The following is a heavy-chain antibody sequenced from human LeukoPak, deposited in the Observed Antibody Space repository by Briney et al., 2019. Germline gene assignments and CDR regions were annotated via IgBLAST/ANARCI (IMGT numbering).Heavy chain of an antibody. CDR3: ARDPGAYSSSPIDY. D-gene: IGHD6-6*01. CDR2: IRYHGSDK. J-gene: IGHJ4*02. V-gene: IGHV3-30*02. Sequence: PGGSLRLSCAASGFSFSVYWMHWVRQAPGKGLEWVAFIRYHGSDKFYADSVKGRFTISRDNARNSLYLRMNSLRAEDTAVYYCARDPGAYSSSPIDYWGQGTLVTVSS. CDR1: GFSFSVYW.